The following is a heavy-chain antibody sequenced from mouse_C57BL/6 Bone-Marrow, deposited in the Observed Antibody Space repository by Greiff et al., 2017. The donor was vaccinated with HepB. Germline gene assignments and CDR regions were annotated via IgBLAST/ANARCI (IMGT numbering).Heavy chain of an antibody. CDR1: GFTFSDYY. Sequence: EVQLVESGGGLVQPGGSLKLSCAASGFTFSDYYMYWVRQTPEKRLEWVAYISNGGGSTYYPDTVKGRFTISRDNAKNTLYLQMSRLKSEDTAMYYCARHARYYFDYWGQGTTLTVSS. J-gene: IGHJ2*01. V-gene: IGHV5-12*01. CDR2: ISNGGGST. CDR3: ARHARYYFDY.